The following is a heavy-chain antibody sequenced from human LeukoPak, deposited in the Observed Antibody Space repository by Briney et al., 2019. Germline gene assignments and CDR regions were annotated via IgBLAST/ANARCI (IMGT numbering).Heavy chain of an antibody. D-gene: IGHD2-2*01. Sequence: PSDTLSLTCAVYNTSFRGYYWSWLRQAPGKGLEWIGETDHRGSTNYNPSLQSRVTISAGRSKNQFSLNLTSMTAADTAVYYCARQYITSYYRDAFEIWGQGTMVTVSS. CDR3: ARQYITSYYRDAFEI. CDR2: TDHRGST. J-gene: IGHJ3*02. V-gene: IGHV4-34*01. CDR1: NTSFRGYY.